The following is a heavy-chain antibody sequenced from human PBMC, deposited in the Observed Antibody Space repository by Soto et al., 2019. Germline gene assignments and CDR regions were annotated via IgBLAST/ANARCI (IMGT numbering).Heavy chain of an antibody. Sequence: GGSLRLSCAVSGSIFKNYALNWVRQAPGKGLEWVASITRDGYNKYYADSVKGRFTISRDNSKNTLSLQMTALRVEDSSVYYCTKSSGGSSSVGMDYWGPGTPVTVSS. CDR2: ITRDGYNK. V-gene: IGHV3-30*04. CDR1: GSIFKNYA. D-gene: IGHD6-6*01. J-gene: IGHJ4*02. CDR3: TKSSGGSSSVGMDY.